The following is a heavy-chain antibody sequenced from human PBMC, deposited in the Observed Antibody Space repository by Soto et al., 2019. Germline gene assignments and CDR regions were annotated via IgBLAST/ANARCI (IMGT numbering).Heavy chain of an antibody. D-gene: IGHD2-21*02. J-gene: IGHJ3*01. CDR3: ARHLYLTATYLAAFDV. CDR2: IYASANTNNIYDSANT. CDR1: CCPILTFY. V-gene: IGHV4-59*08. Sequence: SATLSPLCPLSCCPILTFYWSSIQQPQAKGLWWIGYIYASANTNNIYDSANTNYSPSLKSRLTMSLDTSKSHFSLKLISVTAADTAVYYCARHLYLTATYLAAFDVWGHGTIIT.